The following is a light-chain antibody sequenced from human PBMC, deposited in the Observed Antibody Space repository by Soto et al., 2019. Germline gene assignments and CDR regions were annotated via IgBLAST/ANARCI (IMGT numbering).Light chain of an antibody. Sequence: QLVLTQPPSASGTPGQRVTISCSGSSSNLGSNYVYWYQQLPGTVPQLLIYRNSERPSGVPDRFSGSKSGTSASLAISGLRSEDEADYYCAAWDDSLRGVVFVGGTQLTVL. CDR1: SSNLGSNY. CDR3: AAWDDSLRGVV. V-gene: IGLV1-47*01. J-gene: IGLJ2*01. CDR2: RNS.